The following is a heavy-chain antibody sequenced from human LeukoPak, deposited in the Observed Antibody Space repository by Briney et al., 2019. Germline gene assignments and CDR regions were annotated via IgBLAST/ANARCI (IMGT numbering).Heavy chain of an antibody. CDR3: AKPQEADLWVPDY. CDR2: ISGTGDGR. CDR1: GFTFNNYA. V-gene: IGHV3-23*01. Sequence: GGSLRLSCAASGFTFNNYAMSWVRQAPGKGLEWVSSISGTGDGRNYADSVKGRFTISRDNSKNTLYLQMNSLIPEDTALYYCAKPQEADLWVPDYWGQGTLVTVSS. J-gene: IGHJ4*02. D-gene: IGHD3-3*01.